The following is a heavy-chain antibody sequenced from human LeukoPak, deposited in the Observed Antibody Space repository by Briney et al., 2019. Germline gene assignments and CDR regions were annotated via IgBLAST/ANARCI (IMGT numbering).Heavy chain of an antibody. CDR2: IRYDASIE. CDR1: GFMFSSYP. CDR3: ASLLGISSRFDY. J-gene: IGHJ4*02. Sequence: GGSLRLSCAASGFMFSSYPMYWVRQAPGKGLEWVAFIRYDASIEYYADSVKDRFTISRDNSKNTLFLQMNSLRGDDTAVYYCASLLGISSRFDYWGQGTLVTVSS. V-gene: IGHV3-30*02. D-gene: IGHD2-15*01.